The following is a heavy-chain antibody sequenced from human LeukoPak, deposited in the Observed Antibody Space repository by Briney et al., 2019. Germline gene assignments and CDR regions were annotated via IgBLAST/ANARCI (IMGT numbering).Heavy chain of an antibody. Sequence: PGGSLRLSCAASGFTFSSYAMRWVRQAPGKGLEWVSAIGSGSGVTTIYADYVKGRFTISRDNSKNALYMQMSSRRDEDTVVYYCAKNYGSGRGVPYGMDVWGQGTTVSVSS. J-gene: IGHJ6*01. D-gene: IGHD3-10*01. V-gene: IGHV3-23*01. CDR1: GFTFSSYA. CDR2: IGSGSGVTT. CDR3: AKNYGSGRGVPYGMDV.